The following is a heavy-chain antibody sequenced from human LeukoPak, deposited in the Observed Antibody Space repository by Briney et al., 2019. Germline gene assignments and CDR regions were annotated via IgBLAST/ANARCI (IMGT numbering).Heavy chain of an antibody. V-gene: IGHV3-33*01. CDR1: GFTFTTYG. CDR3: ARDRLSSSQNNYIDY. CDR2: IWHDGSSE. J-gene: IGHJ4*02. Sequence: GSLRLSCAASGFTFTTYGMHWVRQSPGKGLECVALIWHDGSSEYYAESVKGRFSISRDTSKNTVYLQMNSLRAEDTAMYHCARDRLSSSQNNYIDYWGQGTLVTVSS. D-gene: IGHD6-13*01.